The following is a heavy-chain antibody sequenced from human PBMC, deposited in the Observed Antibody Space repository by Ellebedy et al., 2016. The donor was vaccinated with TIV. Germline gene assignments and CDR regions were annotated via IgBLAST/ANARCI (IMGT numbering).Heavy chain of an antibody. J-gene: IGHJ5*02. D-gene: IGHD4-17*01. CDR3: ARAPHDYGVPDP. V-gene: IGHV4-38-2*02. CDR1: GNFISGGYY. CDR2: MFHSGSA. Sequence: SETLSLTXSVSGNFISGGYYWGWIRQPPGKGLEWIGSMFHSGSAYYNPSLKSRVTISVDTSKNHFSLKLRSVTAADTAVYYCARAPHDYGVPDPWGQGTLVTVSS.